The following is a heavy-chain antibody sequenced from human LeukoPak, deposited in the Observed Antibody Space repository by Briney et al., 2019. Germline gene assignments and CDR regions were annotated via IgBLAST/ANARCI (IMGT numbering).Heavy chain of an antibody. D-gene: IGHD2-2*01. V-gene: IGHV3-43D*03. CDR3: AKDSAHCSSTSCYEEGFDY. J-gene: IGHJ4*02. CDR2: ISWDGGST. CDR1: GFTFDDYA. Sequence: GGSLRLSCAASGFTFDDYAMHWVRQAPGKGLEWVSLISWDGGSTYYADSVKGRFTISRDNSKNTLYLQMNSLRAEDTAVYYCAKDSAHCSSTSCYEEGFDYWGQGTLVTVSS.